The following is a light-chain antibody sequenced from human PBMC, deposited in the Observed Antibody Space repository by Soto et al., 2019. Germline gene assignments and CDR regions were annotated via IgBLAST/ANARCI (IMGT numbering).Light chain of an antibody. V-gene: IGKV3-20*01. J-gene: IGKJ1*01. CDR1: QSVSSSY. CDR2: GAS. Sequence: EIVLTQSPGTLSLSPGERATFSCRASQSVSSSYLAWYQQKPGQAPRLLIYGASSRATGIPDRFSGSGSGTDFTLTISRLEPEDFAVYYCQQYGRTFGPGTKVEVK. CDR3: QQYGRT.